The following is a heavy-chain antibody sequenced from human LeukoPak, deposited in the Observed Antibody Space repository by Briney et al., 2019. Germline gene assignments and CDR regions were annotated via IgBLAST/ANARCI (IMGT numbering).Heavy chain of an antibody. V-gene: IGHV3-48*02. CDR3: AREYSSSSGRAFDI. CDR2: ISSSSTI. Sequence: GGSLRLSCAASGSTLSTYTMNWVRQAPGKGLQWFSYISSSSTIYYADSVKGRFTISRDNAKNSLYLQMNSLRDEDTAVYYCAREYSSSSGRAFDIWGQGTMVTVSS. D-gene: IGHD6-6*01. CDR1: GSTLSTYT. J-gene: IGHJ3*02.